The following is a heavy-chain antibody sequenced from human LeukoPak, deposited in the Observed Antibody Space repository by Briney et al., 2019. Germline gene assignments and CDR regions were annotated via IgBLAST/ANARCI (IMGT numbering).Heavy chain of an antibody. V-gene: IGHV4-34*01. D-gene: IGHD3-3*01. Sequence: SDTLSLTCAVYGGSFSGYYWSWIRQPPGKGLECIGEINHSGSTNYNPSLKSRITKTVDTSKNQFSLKLSSVTAADTAVYYCARGPSLRSPMDVWGKGTTVTVSS. CDR2: INHSGST. CDR3: ARGPSLRSPMDV. J-gene: IGHJ6*04. CDR1: GGSFSGYY.